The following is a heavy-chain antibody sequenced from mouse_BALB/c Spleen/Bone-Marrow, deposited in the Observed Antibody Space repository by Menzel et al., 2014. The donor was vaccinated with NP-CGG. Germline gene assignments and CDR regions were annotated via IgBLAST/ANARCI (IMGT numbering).Heavy chain of an antibody. Sequence: GSELVRPGASVKLSCKASGYTFTSYWMHWVKQRHGQGLEWIGNIYPGSGSTNYDEKFKSKGTLTVDTSSSTAYMHLSSLTSEDSAVYYCTSWDYWGQGTTLTASS. CDR1: GYTFTSYW. J-gene: IGHJ2*01. CDR2: IYPGSGST. V-gene: IGHV1S22*01. CDR3: TSWDY.